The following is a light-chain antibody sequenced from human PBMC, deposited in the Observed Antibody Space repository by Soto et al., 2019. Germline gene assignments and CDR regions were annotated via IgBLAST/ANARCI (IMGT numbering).Light chain of an antibody. CDR3: QHYNSYSEA. V-gene: IGKV1-5*03. CDR1: QTISSW. Sequence: DIQMTQSPSTLSGSVGDRVTITCRASQTISSWLAWYQQKPGKAPKLLIYKASTLKSGVPSRFSGSGSGTEFTLTISSQQPEDFATYYCQHYNSYSEAFGQGTKVDLK. J-gene: IGKJ1*01. CDR2: KAS.